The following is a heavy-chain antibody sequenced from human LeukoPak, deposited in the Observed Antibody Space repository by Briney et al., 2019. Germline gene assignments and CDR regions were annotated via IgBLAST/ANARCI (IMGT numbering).Heavy chain of an antibody. D-gene: IGHD6-19*01. Sequence: ASVKVSCKASGYTFTSYGISWVRQAPGQGLEWMGWISAYNGNTNYAQKLQGRVTMTTDTSTSTAYMELRSLRSDDTAVYYCARGGSSGWYVFREPSSFDPWGQGTLVTVSS. CDR1: GYTFTSYG. CDR2: ISAYNGNT. V-gene: IGHV1-18*01. CDR3: ARGGSSGWYVFREPSSFDP. J-gene: IGHJ5*02.